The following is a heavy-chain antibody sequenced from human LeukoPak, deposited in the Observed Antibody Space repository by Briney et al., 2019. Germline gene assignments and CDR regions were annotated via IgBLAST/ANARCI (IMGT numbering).Heavy chain of an antibody. V-gene: IGHV3-23*01. Sequence: GGTLRLSCAASGFTFSSFGMGWVRQAPGKGLDWVSTISGSGSITYYADSMKGRFTISRDNSKNTLYLQVNSLRAEDTAVYYCAKDLWSVVTLTLDNWGQGTLVTVSS. CDR1: GFTFSSFG. CDR3: AKDLWSVVTLTLDN. CDR2: ISGSGSIT. J-gene: IGHJ4*02. D-gene: IGHD2-21*02.